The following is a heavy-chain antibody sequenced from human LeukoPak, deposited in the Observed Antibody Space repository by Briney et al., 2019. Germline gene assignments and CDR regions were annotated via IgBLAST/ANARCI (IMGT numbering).Heavy chain of an antibody. J-gene: IGHJ4*02. CDR3: SRRKYAYDRNGFYTENFFDT. V-gene: IGHV4-38-2*01. CDR1: GSSITTDFY. CDR2: TWHTGSA. Sequence: KPSETLSLTCSVSGSSITTDFYWAWIRQPPGKGLEWIADTWHTGSAYFNPSLKSRVTMSVDTSKNQLSLRLTSVTAADKAVHVCSRRKYAYDRNGFYTENFFDTWGLGTLVTVSS. D-gene: IGHD3-22*01.